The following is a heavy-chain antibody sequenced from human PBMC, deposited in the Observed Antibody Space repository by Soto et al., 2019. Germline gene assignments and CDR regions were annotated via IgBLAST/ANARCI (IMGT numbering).Heavy chain of an antibody. V-gene: IGHV5-10-1*01. CDR1: GYSFAGYW. CDR2: LDPSDSQT. Sequence: GESLKISCKGSGYSFAGYWITWVRQMPGKGLEWMGRLDPSDSQTYYSPSFRGHVTISAAKSITTVFLQWSSLWPSHTALYYCPRQIYDSDRGPKCQDYFDSWGQGTLVTVSS. J-gene: IGHJ4*02. CDR3: PRQIYDSDRGPKCQDYFDS. D-gene: IGHD3-22*01.